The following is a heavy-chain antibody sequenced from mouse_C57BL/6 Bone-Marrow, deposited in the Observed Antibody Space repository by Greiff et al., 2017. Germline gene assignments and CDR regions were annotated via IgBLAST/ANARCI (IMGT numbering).Heavy chain of an antibody. CDR1: GFNIKDYY. D-gene: IGHD1-1*01. Sequence: VQLQQSGAELVKPGASVKLSCTASGFNIKDYYMHWVKQRTEQGLEWIGRIDPEDGETKYAPKFQGKATITAYTSTNTAYLQLSSLTSEYTAVYYCARDYGSSYYFDYWGQGTTLTVSS. CDR2: IDPEDGET. V-gene: IGHV14-2*01. CDR3: ARDYGSSYYFDY. J-gene: IGHJ2*01.